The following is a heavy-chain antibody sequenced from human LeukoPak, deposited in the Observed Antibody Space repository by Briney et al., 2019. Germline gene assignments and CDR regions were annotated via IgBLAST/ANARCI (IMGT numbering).Heavy chain of an antibody. CDR2: IKQDGSDI. V-gene: IGHV3-7*01. D-gene: IGHD2-21*02. Sequence: GGSQRLFCTLRGLTLNTFHEIGLRQAPGKGLEWVANIKQDGSDIYYVDSVKGRFTISRDNAKNSLYLQMNSLRAEDTAVYYCARFREPNVGACFDRGGRGKRATVTVSS. CDR3: ARFREPNVGACFDRGG. J-gene: IGHJ6*04. CDR1: GLTLNTFH.